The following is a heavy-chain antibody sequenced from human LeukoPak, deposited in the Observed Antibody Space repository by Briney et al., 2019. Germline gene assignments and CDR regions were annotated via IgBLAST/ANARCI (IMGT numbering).Heavy chain of an antibody. J-gene: IGHJ6*02. V-gene: IGHV1-69*13. CDR1: GYTFTTYY. CDR3: ASRVDTAIIYYYYGMDV. D-gene: IGHD5-18*01. CDR2: IIPIFGTA. Sequence: GASVKVSCKASGYTFTTYYMHWVRQAPGQGLEWMGGIIPIFGTANYAQKFQGRVMITADESTSTAYMELSSLRSEDTAVYYCASRVDTAIIYYYYGMDVWGQGTTVTVSS.